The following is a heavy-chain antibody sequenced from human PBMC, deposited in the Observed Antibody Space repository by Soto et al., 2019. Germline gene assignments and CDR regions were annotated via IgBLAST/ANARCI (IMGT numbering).Heavy chain of an antibody. V-gene: IGHV3-64D*06. D-gene: IGHD3-9*01. CDR1: GFTFSSYA. Sequence: VGSLRLSCSASGFTFSSYAMHWVRQAPGKGLEYVSAISSNGGSTYYADSVKGRFTISRDNSKNTLYLQMSSLRAEDTAVYYCVKAAYYDILTGYRSFDYWGQGTLVTVSS. CDR3: VKAAYYDILTGYRSFDY. CDR2: ISSNGGST. J-gene: IGHJ4*02.